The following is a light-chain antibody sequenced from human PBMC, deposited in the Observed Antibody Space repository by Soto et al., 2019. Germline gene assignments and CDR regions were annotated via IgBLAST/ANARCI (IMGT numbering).Light chain of an antibody. V-gene: IGKV1-5*01. CDR2: DAS. Sequence: DIQMTRSPSTLSTSVGDRVTITCRASQSINTWLAWYQQKPGKAPKFLIYDASSLESGVPSRFSGSGSGTEFTLTISSLQPDDFATYYCQQYDSYPYTFGQGTKLEIK. CDR1: QSINTW. CDR3: QQYDSYPYT. J-gene: IGKJ2*01.